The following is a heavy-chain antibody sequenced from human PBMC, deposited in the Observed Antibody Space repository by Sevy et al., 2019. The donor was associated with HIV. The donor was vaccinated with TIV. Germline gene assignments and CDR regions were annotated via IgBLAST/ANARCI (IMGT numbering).Heavy chain of an antibody. CDR2: ISSSSSYI. D-gene: IGHD2-21*02. CDR1: GFTFSSYS. Sequence: GGSLRFSCVASGFTFSSYSMNWVRQAPGKGLEWVSSISSSSSYIYYADSVKGRFTISRDNAKNSLYLQMNSLRAEDTAVYYCARRAYCGGDCSPNFDYWGQGTLVTVSS. CDR3: ARRAYCGGDCSPNFDY. J-gene: IGHJ4*02. V-gene: IGHV3-21*01.